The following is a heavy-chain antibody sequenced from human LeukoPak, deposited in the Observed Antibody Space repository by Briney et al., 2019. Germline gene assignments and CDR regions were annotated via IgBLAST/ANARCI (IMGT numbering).Heavy chain of an antibody. V-gene: IGHV3-7*03. CDR3: ARPRLSKYYYDSSGYFNY. D-gene: IGHD3-22*01. CDR1: GFTFSSYW. Sequence: GGSLRLSCAASGFTFSSYWMSWVRQAPGKGLEWVANIKQDGSEKYYVDSVKGRFTISRDNAKNSLYLQMNSLRAEDTAVYYCARPRLSKYYYDSSGYFNYWGQGTLVTVSS. J-gene: IGHJ4*02. CDR2: IKQDGSEK.